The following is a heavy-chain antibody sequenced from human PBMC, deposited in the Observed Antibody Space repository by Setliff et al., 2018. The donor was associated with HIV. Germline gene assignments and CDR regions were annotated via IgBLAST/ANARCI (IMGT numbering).Heavy chain of an antibody. J-gene: IGHJ3*02. Sequence: SETLSLTCTVSGDSISSGDYYWSWVRQPPGKGLEWIGNVYYSGITYYSPSLKSRVTISVNKSKNQFSLKLRSVTAADTAVYYCARASTASAMVQDVPAIWGQGTMVTVSS. CDR3: ARASTASAMVQDVPAI. D-gene: IGHD5-18*01. CDR1: GDSISSGDYY. V-gene: IGHV4-30-4*08. CDR2: VYYSGIT.